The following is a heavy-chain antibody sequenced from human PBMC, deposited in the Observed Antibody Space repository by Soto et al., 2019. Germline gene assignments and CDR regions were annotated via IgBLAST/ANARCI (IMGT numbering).Heavy chain of an antibody. J-gene: IGHJ5*02. CDR1: GGSISSGGYY. CDR2: IYYSGST. Sequence: PSETLSLTCTVSGGSISSGGYYWSWIRQHPGKGLEWIGYIYYSGSTYYNPSLKSRVTISVDTSKNQFSLKLSSVTAADTAVYYCARLPYYDFWSGYHPPGGFDPWGQGTLVTVSS. CDR3: ARLPYYDFWSGYHPPGGFDP. V-gene: IGHV4-31*03. D-gene: IGHD3-3*01.